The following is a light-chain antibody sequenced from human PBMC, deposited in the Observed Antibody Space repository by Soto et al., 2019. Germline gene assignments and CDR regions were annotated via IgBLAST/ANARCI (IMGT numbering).Light chain of an antibody. CDR1: SSDIGGYNF. J-gene: IGLJ2*01. V-gene: IGLV2-11*01. CDR3: CSYAGRDTLGI. CDR2: DVT. Sequence: QSVLIQPRSVSGSPGQSVTISCTGSSSDIGGYNFVSWYQQHPGKVPRLMIYDVTKRPSWVPDRFSGSKSGNTASLTISGLLLEDEADYYCCSYAGRDTLGIFGGGTKVTVL.